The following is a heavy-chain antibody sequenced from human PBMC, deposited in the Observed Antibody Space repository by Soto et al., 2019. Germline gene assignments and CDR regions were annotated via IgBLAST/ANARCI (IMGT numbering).Heavy chain of an antibody. D-gene: IGHD3-9*01. CDR2: ISSNGGST. CDR3: VKALRYFDWLPDFDY. J-gene: IGHJ4*02. Sequence: GSMRLSCSSSGVHCSSYAMRWVRQAPGKGLEYVSAISSNGGSTYYADSVKGRFTISRDNSKNTLYLQMSSLRAEDTAVYYCVKALRYFDWLPDFDYWGQGTLGTVSS. CDR1: GVHCSSYA. V-gene: IGHV3-64D*06.